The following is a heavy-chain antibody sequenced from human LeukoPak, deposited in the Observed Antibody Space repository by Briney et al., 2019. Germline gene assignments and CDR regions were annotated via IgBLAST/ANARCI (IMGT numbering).Heavy chain of an antibody. CDR1: GFTFSSYG. V-gene: IGHV3-30*02. CDR3: AKDRGRGPGESYVFDY. Sequence: GGSLRLSCAASGFTFSSYGMHWVRQAPGKGLEWVAFIRYDGSNKYYADSVKGRYSISRGNSKNTLYLQMNSLRAEDTAVYYCAKDRGRGPGESYVFDYWGQGTLVTVSS. J-gene: IGHJ4*02. CDR2: IRYDGSNK. D-gene: IGHD1-26*01.